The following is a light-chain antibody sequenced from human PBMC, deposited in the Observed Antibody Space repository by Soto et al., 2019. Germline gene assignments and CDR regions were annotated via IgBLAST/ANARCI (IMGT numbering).Light chain of an antibody. CDR2: DVS. J-gene: IGKJ5*01. V-gene: IGKV3-20*01. CDR3: LEYPGPPLT. Sequence: VLTRSKGTLSLSPGERATLCWRASQSVSSAYLAWYQQKPGQAPRLLIYDVSSRATGIPDRFSGSGSGTDFTLTIARLEPEGFALYYSLEYPGPPLTCTRGTRLEIK. CDR1: QSVSSAY.